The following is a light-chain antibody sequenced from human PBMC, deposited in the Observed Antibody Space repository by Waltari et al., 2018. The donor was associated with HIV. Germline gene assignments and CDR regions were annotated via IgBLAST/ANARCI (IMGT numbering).Light chain of an antibody. CDR2: EVT. V-gene: IGLV2-23*02. J-gene: IGLJ3*02. CDR3: CSYRGSNTWV. CDR1: NSDVGTYDL. Sequence: QSALTQPASVSGSPGQSITVSCTGTNSDVGTYDLVSWYQQHPGKAPKLMIYEVTKRPSGVSNRFSGSKSGNTASLTVSGLQADDEAEYYCCSYRGSNTWVFGGGTKVTVL.